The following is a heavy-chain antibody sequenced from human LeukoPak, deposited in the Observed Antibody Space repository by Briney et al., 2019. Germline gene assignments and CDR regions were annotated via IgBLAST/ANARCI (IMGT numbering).Heavy chain of an antibody. Sequence: GVSLRLSCAASGFTFSSYAMSWVRQAPGKGLEWVSTISDSGGSTFYAYSVKGRFTISRDNSKNTLSLQMNSLRAEDMAVYYCAKDLARGNGMTTAFDYWGQGTLVTVSS. V-gene: IGHV3-23*01. D-gene: IGHD4-11*01. J-gene: IGHJ4*02. CDR3: AKDLARGNGMTTAFDY. CDR1: GFTFSSYA. CDR2: ISDSGGST.